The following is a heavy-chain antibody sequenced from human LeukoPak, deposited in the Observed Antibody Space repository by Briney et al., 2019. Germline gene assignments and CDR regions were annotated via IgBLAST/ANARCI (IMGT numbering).Heavy chain of an antibody. CDR1: GFTFSSYG. Sequence: PGRSLRLSCAASGFTFSSYGMHWVRQAPGKGLEWVAVISYDGSNKYYADSVKGRFTISRDNSKNTLYLQMNSLKTEDTAVYYCTRHGRDGSGSYYNLWFDPWGQGTLVTVSS. J-gene: IGHJ5*02. D-gene: IGHD3-10*01. CDR2: ISYDGSNK. CDR3: TRHGRDGSGSYYNLWFDP. V-gene: IGHV3-30*03.